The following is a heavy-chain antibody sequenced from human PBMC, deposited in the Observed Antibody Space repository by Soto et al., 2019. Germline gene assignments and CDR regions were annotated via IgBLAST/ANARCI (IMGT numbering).Heavy chain of an antibody. D-gene: IGHD3-10*01. V-gene: IGHV3-30-3*01. J-gene: IGHJ4*02. CDR2: ISYDGSNK. CDR1: GFTFSSYA. CDR3: ARDFGDSHAYYFDY. Sequence: GGSLRLSCAASGFTFSSYAMHWVRQAPGKGLEWVAVISYDGSNKYYADSVKGRFTISRDNSKNTLYLQMNSLRAEDTAVYYCARDFGDSHAYYFDYWGQGTLVTVSS.